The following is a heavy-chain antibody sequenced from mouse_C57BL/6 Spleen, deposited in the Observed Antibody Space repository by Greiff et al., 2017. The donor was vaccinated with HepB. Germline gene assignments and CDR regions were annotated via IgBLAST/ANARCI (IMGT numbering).Heavy chain of an antibody. V-gene: IGHV1-19*01. CDR2: INPYNGGT. D-gene: IGHD1-1*01. CDR1: GYTFTDYY. J-gene: IGHJ2*01. CDR3: ARGDYGSYYFDY. Sequence: VHVKQSGPVLVKPGASVKMSCKASGYTFTDYYMNWVKQSHGKSLEWIGVINPYNGGTSYNQKFKGKATLTVDKSSSTAYMELNSLTSEDSAVYYCARGDYGSYYFDYWGQGTTLTVSS.